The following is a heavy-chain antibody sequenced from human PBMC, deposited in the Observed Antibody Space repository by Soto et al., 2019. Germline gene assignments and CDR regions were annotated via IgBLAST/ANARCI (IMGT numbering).Heavy chain of an antibody. V-gene: IGHV3-43*01. CDR1: GFDFYRFT. Sequence: EVQLVQSGGHLVPPGGSLRLSCAASGFDFYRFTMHWVRQTPERGLEWLSAIRGDGGDIRYAESIRGRFTISRDNPRNCVSLQMNSLTTEDTASYYCVKERDCGGVCFYVDLWGQGDPVTVSS. D-gene: IGHD2-21*01. CDR2: IRGDGGDI. CDR3: VKERDCGGVCFYVDL. J-gene: IGHJ4*02.